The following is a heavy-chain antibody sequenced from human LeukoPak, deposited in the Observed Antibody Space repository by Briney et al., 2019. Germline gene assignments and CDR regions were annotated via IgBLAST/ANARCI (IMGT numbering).Heavy chain of an antibody. J-gene: IGHJ3*02. CDR2: ISSSSSYI. CDR3: ARDRYDFWSGYPLTRAFDI. Sequence: GGSLRLSCAASGFTFSRYSMNWVRQAPGKGLEWVSSISSSSSYIYYADSVKGRFTISRDNAKNSLYLQMNSLRAEDTAVYYCARDRYDFWSGYPLTRAFDIWGQGTMGTVSS. V-gene: IGHV3-21*01. D-gene: IGHD3-3*01. CDR1: GFTFSRYS.